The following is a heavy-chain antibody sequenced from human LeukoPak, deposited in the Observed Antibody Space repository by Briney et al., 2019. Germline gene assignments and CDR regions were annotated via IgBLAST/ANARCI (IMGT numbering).Heavy chain of an antibody. CDR1: GFTFSTYS. V-gene: IGHV3-48*02. Sequence: GGSLRLSCAVSGFTFSTYSMNWVRQAPGKGLEWVSYISHSSTTIYYADSVKGRFTISRDNAKDSLYLQMNSLRDEDSAVYYCARDADGDLDSWGQGTLVTVSS. D-gene: IGHD4-17*01. CDR2: ISHSSTTI. CDR3: ARDADGDLDS. J-gene: IGHJ4*02.